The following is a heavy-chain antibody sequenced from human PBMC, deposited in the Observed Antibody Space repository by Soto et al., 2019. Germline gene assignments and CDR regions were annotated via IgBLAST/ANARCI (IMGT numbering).Heavy chain of an antibody. V-gene: IGHV3-23*01. CDR3: AKTFFSGSGSYRGWFDP. CDR2: ISGSGDNT. D-gene: IGHD3-10*01. J-gene: IGHJ5*02. Sequence: EVQLLESGGGLVQFGGSLRLSCAASGFMFSSYAMTWVRQAPGKGLEWVSVISGSGDNTYYADSVKGRFTISRDGSKDTLYLQMNSPRADDTAVYYCAKTFFSGSGSYRGWFDPWGQGTQVTVSS. CDR1: GFMFSSYA.